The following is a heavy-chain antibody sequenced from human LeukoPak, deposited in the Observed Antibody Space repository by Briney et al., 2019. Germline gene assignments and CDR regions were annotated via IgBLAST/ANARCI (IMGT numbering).Heavy chain of an antibody. CDR3: ARRSSCLDY. J-gene: IGHJ4*02. Sequence: GGSLRLSCAASGFTFSSYAMHWVRQAPGKGLEWVAVISYDGSNKYYADSVKGRFTISRDNSKNTLYLQMNSLRTEDTAVYYCARRSSCLDYWGQGTLVTVSS. V-gene: IGHV3-30-3*01. CDR2: ISYDGSNK. CDR1: GFTFSSYA. D-gene: IGHD6-13*01.